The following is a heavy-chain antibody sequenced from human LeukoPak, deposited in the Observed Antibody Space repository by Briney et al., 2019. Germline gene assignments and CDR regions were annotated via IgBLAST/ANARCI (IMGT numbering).Heavy chain of an antibody. Sequence: PGGSLRLSCAASGFTFSSYGMHWVRQAPGKGLGGVAVISYDGSNKYYTDSVKGRFTISRDNSKNTLYLQMNSLRAEDTAVYYCAPGGDYTFFDYWGQGTLVTVSS. CDR1: GFTFSSYG. CDR3: APGGDYTFFDY. D-gene: IGHD4-17*01. CDR2: ISYDGSNK. J-gene: IGHJ4*02. V-gene: IGHV3-30*03.